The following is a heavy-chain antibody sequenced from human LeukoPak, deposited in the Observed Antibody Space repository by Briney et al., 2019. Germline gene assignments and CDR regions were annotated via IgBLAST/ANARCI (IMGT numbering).Heavy chain of an antibody. CDR2: IIPILGIA. V-gene: IGHV1-69*02. Sequence: SVKVSCKASGGTFSSCTISWVRQAPGQGLEWMGRIIPILGIANYAQKFQGRVTITADKSTSTAYMELSSLRSEDTAVYYCASSDCSGGSCYPFDYWGQGTLVTVSS. D-gene: IGHD2-15*01. CDR3: ASSDCSGGSCYPFDY. CDR1: GGTFSSCT. J-gene: IGHJ4*02.